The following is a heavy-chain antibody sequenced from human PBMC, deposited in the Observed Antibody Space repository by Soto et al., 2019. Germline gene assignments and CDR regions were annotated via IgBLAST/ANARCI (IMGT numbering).Heavy chain of an antibody. CDR2: ISSSGYI. CDR1: GFTFSSYE. D-gene: IGHD5-12*01. V-gene: IGHV3-48*03. CDR3: TKEKSVMYSGYDAFDI. J-gene: IGHJ3*02. Sequence: GGSLRLSCAASGFTFSSYEMDWVRQAPGKGLEWVAYISSSGYIMYADSVKGRFTISRDNADNSLYLQMNSLRAEDTAVYYCTKEKSVMYSGYDAFDIWGRGTMVTVSS.